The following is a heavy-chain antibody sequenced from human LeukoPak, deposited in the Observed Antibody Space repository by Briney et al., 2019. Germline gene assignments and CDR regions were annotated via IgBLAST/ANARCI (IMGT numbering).Heavy chain of an antibody. J-gene: IGHJ4*02. D-gene: IGHD4-17*01. Sequence: GGSLRLSCAASEFTFSSYWMSWVRQAPGKGPEWVANIKQDGGQIYYLESVKGRFTVSRDNAKNSLYLQMNSLRAEDTAVYYCARLGARQMLEYWGQGTLVTVSS. CDR1: EFTFSSYW. CDR2: IKQDGGQI. CDR3: ARLGARQMLEY. V-gene: IGHV3-7*01.